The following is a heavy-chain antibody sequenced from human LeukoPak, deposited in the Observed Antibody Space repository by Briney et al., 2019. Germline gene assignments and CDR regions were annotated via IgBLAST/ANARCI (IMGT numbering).Heavy chain of an antibody. CDR3: ARGGGYPEF. J-gene: IGHJ4*02. Sequence: GGSLRLSCGASGFTFSREWMSWVRQAPGKGLEWVANIKEDGSEKYYVDSVKGRFTTSRDNAKKSLFLQMNSLTTEDTAVYFCARGGGYPEFWGQGALVTVSP. V-gene: IGHV3-7*01. CDR1: GFTFSREW. D-gene: IGHD3-22*01. CDR2: IKEDGSEK.